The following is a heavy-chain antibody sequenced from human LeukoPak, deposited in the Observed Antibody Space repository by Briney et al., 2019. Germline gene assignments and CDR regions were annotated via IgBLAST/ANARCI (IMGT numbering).Heavy chain of an antibody. CDR1: GASIRSYY. V-gene: IGHV4-59*01. J-gene: IGHJ4*02. CDR2: INYSGST. D-gene: IGHD3-22*01. Sequence: SETLSLTCTVSGASIRSYYWNWLRQPPGKGLEWIGYINYSGSTNFNPSLKSRATISMDTSKHHFSLKLSSVTAADTAVYYCARDTRSYDSSGYYFFDFWGQGTLVTVSS. CDR3: ARDTRSYDSSGYYFFDF.